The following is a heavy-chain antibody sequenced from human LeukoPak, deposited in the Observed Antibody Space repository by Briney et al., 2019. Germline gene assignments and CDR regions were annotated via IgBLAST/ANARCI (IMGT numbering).Heavy chain of an antibody. CDR2: ISGSGGRT. J-gene: IGHJ4*02. CDR3: AKATRAYDYNYFDY. CDR1: GFTFGDYA. D-gene: IGHD5-12*01. V-gene: IGHV3-23*01. Sequence: GGSLRLSCTASGFTFGDYAMSWVRQAPGKGLEWVSGISGSGGRTYFADSVKGRFTISRDNSKNTLYLQMNSLRAEDTAVYYCAKATRAYDYNYFDYWGQGTLVTVSS.